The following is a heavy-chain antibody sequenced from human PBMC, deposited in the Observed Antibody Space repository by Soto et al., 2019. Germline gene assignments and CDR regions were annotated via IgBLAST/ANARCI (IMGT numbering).Heavy chain of an antibody. CDR1: GYTFTSYG. CDR2: INACNGNT. V-gene: IGHV1-3*01. J-gene: IGHJ4*02. Sequence: ASVKVSCKASGYTFTSYGISWVRQAPGQRLEWMGWINACNGNTKYSQKFQGRVTITRDTSASTAYMELSSLRSEDTAVYYCARAPEDYYFDYWGQGTLVTVSS. CDR3: ARAPEDYYFDY. D-gene: IGHD2-15*01.